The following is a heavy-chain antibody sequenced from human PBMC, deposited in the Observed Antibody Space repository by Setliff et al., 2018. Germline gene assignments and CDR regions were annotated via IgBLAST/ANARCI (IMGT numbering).Heavy chain of an antibody. D-gene: IGHD3-22*01. CDR3: ARTNYYDSSTYFNWFDP. CDR2: IHHRGST. Sequence: SETLSLTCAVSGYSISSGYYWGWIRQPPGKGLEWIGSIHHRGSTYYNPSLKSRVTTLVDTSKNHFSLKLSSVTAADTAVYYCARTNYYDSSTYFNWFDPWGQGTRVTGS. V-gene: IGHV4-38-2*01. J-gene: IGHJ5*02. CDR1: GYSISSGYY.